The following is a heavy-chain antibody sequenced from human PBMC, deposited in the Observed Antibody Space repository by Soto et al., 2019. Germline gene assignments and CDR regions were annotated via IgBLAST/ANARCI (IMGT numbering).Heavy chain of an antibody. CDR3: ARRHMAIHSSSPPTLYYYYYGMDV. CDR1: GGSISSSSYY. D-gene: IGHD6-13*01. CDR2: IYYSGST. V-gene: IGHV4-39*01. Sequence: PSETLSLTCTVSGGSISSSSYYWGWIRQPPGKGLEWIGSIYYSGSTYYNPSLKSRVTISVDTSKNQFSLKLSSVTAADTAVYYCARRHMAIHSSSPPTLYYYYYGMDVWGQGTTVTLSS. J-gene: IGHJ6*02.